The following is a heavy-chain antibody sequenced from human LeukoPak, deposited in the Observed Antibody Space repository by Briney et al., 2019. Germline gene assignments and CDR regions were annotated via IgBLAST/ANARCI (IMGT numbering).Heavy chain of an antibody. CDR2: ISAYNGNT. V-gene: IGHV1-18*01. D-gene: IGHD5-12*01. CDR3: ARVRGNDYHYNYYGMDV. J-gene: IGHJ6*02. CDR1: GYTFTSYG. Sequence: ASVKVSCKASGYTFTSYGISWVRQAPGQGLEWMGWISAYNGNTNYAQKLQGRVTMTTDTSTSTAYMELRSLRSDDTAVYYCARVRGNDYHYNYYGMDVWGQGPTVTVSS.